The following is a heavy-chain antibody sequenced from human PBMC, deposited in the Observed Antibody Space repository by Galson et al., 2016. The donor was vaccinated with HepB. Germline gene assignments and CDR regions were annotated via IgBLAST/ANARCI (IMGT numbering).Heavy chain of an antibody. Sequence: SLRLSCAAFGFTFSSYSMNWVRQAPGKGLGWVSYISSSSSAIHYADSVKGRFTISRDNAKNSLYLQMNSLSAEDTAVYYCARDAMPISCSSTSCQYYGMDVWGQGTTVTVSS. J-gene: IGHJ6*02. CDR1: GFTFSSYS. CDR3: ARDAMPISCSSTSCQYYGMDV. V-gene: IGHV3-48*01. D-gene: IGHD2-2*01. CDR2: ISSSSSAI.